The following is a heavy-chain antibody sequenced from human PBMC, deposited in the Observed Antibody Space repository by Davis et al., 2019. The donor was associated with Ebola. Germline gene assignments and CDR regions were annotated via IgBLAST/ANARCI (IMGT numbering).Heavy chain of an antibody. V-gene: IGHV1-69*10. Sequence: SVKVSCKASGGTFSSYAISWVRQAPGQGLEWMGGIIPILGIANYAQKFQGRVTITADESTSTAYMELSSLRSEDTAVYYCARVTDGCSSTSCYRPRRQQNDWGQGTLVTVSS. CDR3: ARVTDGCSSTSCYRPRRQQND. D-gene: IGHD2-2*01. CDR2: IIPILGIA. J-gene: IGHJ4*02. CDR1: GGTFSSYA.